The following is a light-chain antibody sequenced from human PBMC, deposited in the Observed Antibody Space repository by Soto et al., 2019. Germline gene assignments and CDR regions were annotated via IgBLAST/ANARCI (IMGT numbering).Light chain of an antibody. CDR1: SSDVGGYNY. CDR3: SSYTSSSTLYV. CDR2: DVS. Sequence: QSALSQPASGSGAPGESSTISCTGTSSDVGGYNYVSWYQQHPGKAPKLMIYDVSNRPSGVSNRFSGSKSGNTASLTISGLQAEDEAGYYCSSYTSSSTLYVFGTGTKVTVL. J-gene: IGLJ1*01. V-gene: IGLV2-14*01.